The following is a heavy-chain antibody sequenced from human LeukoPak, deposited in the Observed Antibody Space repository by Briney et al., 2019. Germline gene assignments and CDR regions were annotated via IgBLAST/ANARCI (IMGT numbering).Heavy chain of an antibody. J-gene: IGHJ6*02. CDR1: GFTVSSNY. CDR2: IYSGGST. D-gene: IGHD3-10*01. V-gene: IGHV3-66*01. CDR3: ARAAHTTYVLGRYYYYAMDV. Sequence: GGSLRLSCAASGFTVSSNYMSWVRQAPGKGLEWVSVIYSGGSTYYADSVKGRFTISRDNSKNTLYLQMNSLRAEDTAVYYCARAAHTTYVLGRYYYYAMDVWGQGTTVT.